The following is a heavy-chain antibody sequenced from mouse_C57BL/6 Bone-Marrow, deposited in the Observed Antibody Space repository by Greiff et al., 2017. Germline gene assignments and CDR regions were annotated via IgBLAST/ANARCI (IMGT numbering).Heavy chain of an antibody. J-gene: IGHJ2*01. CDR3: ASTTLVATPYYFDY. V-gene: IGHV14-4*01. Sequence: VQLQQSGAELVRPGASVKLSCTASGFNIKDDYMHWVKQRPEQGLEWIGWIDPENGDTEYASKFQGKATITADTSSNTAYLQLSSLTSEDTAVYYCASTTLVATPYYFDYWGQGTTLTVSA. CDR2: IDPENGDT. CDR1: GFNIKDDY. D-gene: IGHD1-1*01.